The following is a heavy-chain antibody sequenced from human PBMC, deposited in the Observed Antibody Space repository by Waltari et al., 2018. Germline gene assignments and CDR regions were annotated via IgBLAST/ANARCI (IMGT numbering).Heavy chain of an antibody. CDR2: INVGNGDR. J-gene: IGHJ4*02. D-gene: IGHD5-12*01. CDR1: GYTFTTFS. Sequence: QVQLVQSGAEEQKPGASVKVSCKASGYTFTTFSMHSVRQAPGQRLEWLGWINVGNGDRKYSQNVQGRVTFTRDTSANTAYMELSSLRSEDTAVYYCTRGIKRGYSSGPENFDYWGQGTLVTVSS. CDR3: TRGIKRGYSSGPENFDY. V-gene: IGHV1-3*05.